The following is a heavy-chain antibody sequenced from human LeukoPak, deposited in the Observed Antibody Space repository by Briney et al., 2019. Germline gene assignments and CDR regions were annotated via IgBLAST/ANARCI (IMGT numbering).Heavy chain of an antibody. V-gene: IGHV3-49*04. CDR1: GFTFGDYA. Sequence: GGSLRLSCTASGFTFGDYAMSWVRQAPGKGLEWVAFIRSKAYGGTTEYAASVKGRFTISRDDSKSIAYLQVNSLKTEDTAVYYCTRDLCSSTSCYAPFDYWGQGTLVTVSS. J-gene: IGHJ4*02. D-gene: IGHD2-2*01. CDR3: TRDLCSSTSCYAPFDY. CDR2: IRSKAYGGTT.